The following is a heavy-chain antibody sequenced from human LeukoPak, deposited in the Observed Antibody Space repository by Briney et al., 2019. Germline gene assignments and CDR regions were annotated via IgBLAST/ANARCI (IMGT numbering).Heavy chain of an antibody. V-gene: IGHV3-23*01. D-gene: IGHD6-19*01. Sequence: PGGSLRLSCAASGFTFSSYAMSWVRQAPGKGLEWVSDISGSGISTYYADSVKGRFTISRDNSKNTLYLQMNSLRAEDTAVYYCAKVGGAVAGTIPADMDYWGQGTLVTVSS. J-gene: IGHJ4*02. CDR1: GFTFSSYA. CDR3: AKVGGAVAGTIPADMDY. CDR2: ISGSGIST.